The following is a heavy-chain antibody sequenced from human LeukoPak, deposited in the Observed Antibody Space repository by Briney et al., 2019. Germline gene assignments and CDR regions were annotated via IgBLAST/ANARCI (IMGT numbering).Heavy chain of an antibody. Sequence: GGSLRLSCTASGFTFGDYTMTWFRQAPGKGLEWVGCIRSKAYGGTTEYAASVKGRFTISRDDSKSIAYLQMNSLKTEDTAVYYCTRDVSITGPSPTDCWGQGTLVTVSS. V-gene: IGHV3-49*03. J-gene: IGHJ4*02. CDR1: GFTFGDYT. D-gene: IGHD1-7*01. CDR2: IRSKAYGGTT. CDR3: TRDVSITGPSPTDC.